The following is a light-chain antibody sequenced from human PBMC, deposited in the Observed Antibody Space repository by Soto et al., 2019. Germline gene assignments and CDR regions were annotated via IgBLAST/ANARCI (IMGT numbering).Light chain of an antibody. Sequence: DIQTTQSPSTLSASVGDRVTITCRASQSISSWLAWYQQKPGKAPKLLIYKASSLESGVPSRFSGSGSGTEFTLTISSLQPDDFATYYCQQYSSYSWTFGQGTKVEIK. V-gene: IGKV1-5*03. CDR3: QQYSSYSWT. CDR1: QSISSW. J-gene: IGKJ1*01. CDR2: KAS.